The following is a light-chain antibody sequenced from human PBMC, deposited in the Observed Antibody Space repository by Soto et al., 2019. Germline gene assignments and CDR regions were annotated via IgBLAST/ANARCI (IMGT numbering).Light chain of an antibody. Sequence: IVMTQSPATLSVSPGERATLSCRASQSINSNLAWYQQKPGQAPRLLMFRASIRATGFPARFSGSGSGTDFTLTISRLEPEDFAVYFCQLYGSSPTWTFGQGAKLDIK. CDR3: QLYGSSPTWT. J-gene: IGKJ1*01. CDR2: RAS. CDR1: QSINSN. V-gene: IGKV3-20*01.